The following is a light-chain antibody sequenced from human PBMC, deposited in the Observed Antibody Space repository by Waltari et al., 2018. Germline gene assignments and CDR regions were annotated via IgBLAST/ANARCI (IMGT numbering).Light chain of an antibody. V-gene: IGKV1-5*03. J-gene: IGKJ2*01. Sequence: DIQMTQSPSTLSASVGDRVTLTCRASQSIDTWLAWHQQKPGKAPKLLLYKTSTLESGVPSRFSGSGSGTEFTLTISSLQPDDFATYYCQQYSGYSTFGQGTKLEIK. CDR3: QQYSGYST. CDR2: KTS. CDR1: QSIDTW.